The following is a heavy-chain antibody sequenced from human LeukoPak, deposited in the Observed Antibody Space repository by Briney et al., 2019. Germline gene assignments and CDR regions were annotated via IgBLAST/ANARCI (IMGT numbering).Heavy chain of an antibody. V-gene: IGHV4-59*01. CDR2: IYYSGST. J-gene: IGHJ4*02. CDR3: ARVSYGDYGPAPDY. D-gene: IGHD4-17*01. Sequence: PSETLSLTCTVSGGSISSYYWSWIRQPPGKGLEWIGYIYYSGSTNYNPSLKSRVTISVDTSKNQFSLKLSSVTAADTAVYYCARVSYGDYGPAPDYWGQGTLVTVSS. CDR1: GGSISSYY.